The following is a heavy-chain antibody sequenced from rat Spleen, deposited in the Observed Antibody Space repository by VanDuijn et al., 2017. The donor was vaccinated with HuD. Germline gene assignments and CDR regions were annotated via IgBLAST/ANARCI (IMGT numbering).Heavy chain of an antibody. CDR2: ISSGGTS. CDR3: ARGWGRFAY. Sequence: QVQLKESGPSLLQPSQPLPLTRTLSGFSLPSYTLSWVRQSPGKGLEWIGTISSGGTSGYNSVLNPRVSNSRDISKSQVFLKMISLQTEDTAMYFCARGWGRFAYWGQGTLVTVSS. V-gene: IGHV2-6*01. J-gene: IGHJ3*01. CDR1: GFSLPSYT.